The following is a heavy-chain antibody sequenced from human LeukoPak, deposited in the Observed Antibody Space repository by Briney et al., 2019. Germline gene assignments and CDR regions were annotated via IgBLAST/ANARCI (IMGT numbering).Heavy chain of an antibody. CDR2: IYYSGST. Sequence: SETLSLTCTVSGGSISGSSYYWGWIRQPPGKGLEWIGSIYYSGSTYYNPSLKSRVTISVDTSKNQFSLKLNSVTATDTAVYYCARQGRDTAMVRWGQGTLVTVSS. D-gene: IGHD5-18*01. V-gene: IGHV4-39*01. CDR1: GGSISGSSYY. J-gene: IGHJ4*02. CDR3: ARQGRDTAMVR.